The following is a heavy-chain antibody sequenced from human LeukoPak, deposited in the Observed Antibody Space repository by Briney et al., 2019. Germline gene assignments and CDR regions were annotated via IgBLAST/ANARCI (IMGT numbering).Heavy chain of an antibody. CDR2: ISDGGSTT. Sequence: GGSLRLSCAASGFTFSSYWMHWVRQAPGKGLVWVSRISDGGSTTTYADSVKGRFTISRDNVKSTLYLQMNSLGADDTAVYYCARVGYPFESWGQGTLVTVSS. J-gene: IGHJ4*02. CDR1: GFTFSSYW. CDR3: ARVGYPFES. D-gene: IGHD5-12*01. V-gene: IGHV3-74*01.